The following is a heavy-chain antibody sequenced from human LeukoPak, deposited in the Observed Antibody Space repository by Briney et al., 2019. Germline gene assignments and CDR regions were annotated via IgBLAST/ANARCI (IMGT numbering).Heavy chain of an antibody. CDR1: GFTFSSYA. V-gene: IGHV3-23*01. Sequence: RGALRLSCAASGFTFSSYAMSWVRQAPGKGLEWVSAISGSGGSTYYADSVKGRFTISRDNSKNTLYLQMNSLRAEDTAVYYCAKAGYCTNGVCYRWYYFDYWGQGTLVTVSS. CDR3: AKAGYCTNGVCYRWYYFDY. CDR2: ISGSGGST. J-gene: IGHJ4*02. D-gene: IGHD2-8*01.